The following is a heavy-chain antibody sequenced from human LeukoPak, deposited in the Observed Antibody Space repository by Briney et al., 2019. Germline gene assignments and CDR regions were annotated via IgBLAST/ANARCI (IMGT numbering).Heavy chain of an antibody. CDR3: ARRVMITFGGVIGYDAFDI. J-gene: IGHJ3*02. V-gene: IGHV5-51*01. D-gene: IGHD3-16*02. Sequence: GESLKISCKGSGYSFTSYWIGWVRQMPGKGLEWMGIIYPGDSDTRYSPSFQGQVTISDVKSISTAYLQWSSLKASDTAMYYCARRVMITFGGVIGYDAFDIWGQGTMVTVSS. CDR2: IYPGDSDT. CDR1: GYSFTSYW.